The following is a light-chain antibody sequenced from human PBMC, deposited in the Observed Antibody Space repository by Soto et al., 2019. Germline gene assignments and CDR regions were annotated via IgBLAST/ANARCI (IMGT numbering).Light chain of an antibody. J-gene: IGKJ5*01. CDR3: QQDYNLPIT. CDR1: QSISSSY. Sequence: EVVLTQSPATLSLSPGEGATLSCRVSQSISSSYLSWYQQRPGQAPRLLIYGASTRATGIPARFSGSGRGSGTDFTLTISSLQPEDSAVYYCQQDYNLPITFGQGTRLESK. CDR2: GAS. V-gene: IGKV3D-7*01.